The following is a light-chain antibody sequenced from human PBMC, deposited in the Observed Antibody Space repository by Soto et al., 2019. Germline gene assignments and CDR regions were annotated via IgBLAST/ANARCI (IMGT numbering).Light chain of an antibody. CDR2: GAS. Sequence: EIVLTQSPGTLSLSPGDTATLSCRASQSVSRSSLAWYQQKRGQAPRLLIYGASIRATGIPDRFRGSGSGTDFTLTIGRLEPEDFAVYYCQQYGSSPRTFGQGTKVEIK. V-gene: IGKV3-20*01. CDR1: QSVSRSS. J-gene: IGKJ1*01. CDR3: QQYGSSPRT.